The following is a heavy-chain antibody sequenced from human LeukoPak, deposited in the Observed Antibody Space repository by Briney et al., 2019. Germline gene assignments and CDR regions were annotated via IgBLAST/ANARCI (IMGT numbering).Heavy chain of an antibody. J-gene: IGHJ6*02. CDR1: GFTFDDYA. V-gene: IGHV3-9*01. D-gene: IGHD3-10*01. CDR3: AKDLLWFGEQYYYYGMDV. CDR2: ISWNSGSI. Sequence: PGGSLRLSCAASGFTFDDYAMHWVRHAPGKGLEWVSGISWNSGSIGYADSVKGRFTISRDNAKNSLYLQMNSLRAEDTALYYCAKDLLWFGEQYYYYGMDVWGQGTTVTVSS.